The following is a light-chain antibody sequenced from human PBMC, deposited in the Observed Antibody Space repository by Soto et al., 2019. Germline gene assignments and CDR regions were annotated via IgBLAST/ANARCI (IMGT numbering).Light chain of an antibody. Sequence: QSALTQPASVSGSPGQSITISCIGTSSDVGGYNFVSWYQQHPGKAPKLMIYDVSNRPSGVSNRFSGSKSGNTASLTISGIQAEDEADYYCSSYTSRNTLVFGTGTKSPS. CDR1: SSDVGGYNF. CDR3: SSYTSRNTLV. J-gene: IGLJ1*01. CDR2: DVS. V-gene: IGLV2-14*01.